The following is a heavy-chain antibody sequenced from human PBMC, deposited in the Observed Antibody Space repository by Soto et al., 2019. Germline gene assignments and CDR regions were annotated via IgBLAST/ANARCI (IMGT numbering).Heavy chain of an antibody. CDR3: ARARIVVAGTIVDY. V-gene: IGHV4-38-2*01. CDR2: IYHSGDT. D-gene: IGHD6-19*01. Sequence: SETLSLTCAVSGYSLTSGYYCGWIRQPPGKGLEWIGSIYHSGDTYYNPSLKSRVTISVDTSKNHFSLKLTSVTAADTAVYYCARARIVVAGTIVDYWGQGTLVTVSS. J-gene: IGHJ4*02. CDR1: GYSLTSGYY.